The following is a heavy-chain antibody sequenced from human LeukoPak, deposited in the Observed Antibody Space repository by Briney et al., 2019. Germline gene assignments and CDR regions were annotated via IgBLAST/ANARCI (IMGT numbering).Heavy chain of an antibody. D-gene: IGHD3-22*01. CDR1: GGSFSGYY. CDR3: ARDSSGSVVPFDY. V-gene: IGHV4-34*01. Sequence: TSETLSLTCAVYGGSFSGYYWSWIRQPPGKGLEWIGEINHSGSTNYNPSLKSRVTISVDMSKNQFSLKLSSVTAADTAVYYCARDSSGSVVPFDYWGQGILVTVSS. J-gene: IGHJ4*02. CDR2: INHSGST.